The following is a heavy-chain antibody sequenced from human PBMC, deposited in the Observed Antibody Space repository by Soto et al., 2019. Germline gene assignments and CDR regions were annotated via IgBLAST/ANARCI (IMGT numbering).Heavy chain of an antibody. V-gene: IGHV1-46*01. Sequence: ASVKVSCTASGYTFTSHHMHWVRQVPGEGLDWMGMINPRSGGTNSPQKFQGRVTMTRDTSTSTVYMDMSSLRSEDTAVYYCARGVTSGSFPPFDLWGQGTLVTVSS. CDR1: GYTFTSHH. J-gene: IGHJ4*02. CDR2: INPRSGGT. CDR3: ARGVTSGSFPPFDL. D-gene: IGHD1-26*01.